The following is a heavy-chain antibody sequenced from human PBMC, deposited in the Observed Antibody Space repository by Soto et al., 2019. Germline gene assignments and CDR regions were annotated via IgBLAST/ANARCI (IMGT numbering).Heavy chain of an antibody. CDR2: VYPRDSDT. D-gene: IGHD2-15*01. J-gene: IGHJ5*01. V-gene: IGHV5-51*01. CDR3: ARPPPAGYSIHINS. CDR1: GYIFIAYW. Sequence: GESLKISCKASGYIFIAYWIGWVRQMPGKGLEWMGIVYPRDSDTRYSPSFQGQVTISADRSTGTAFLQWRSLKASDTALYYCARPPPAGYSIHINSRGHAILVTVSS.